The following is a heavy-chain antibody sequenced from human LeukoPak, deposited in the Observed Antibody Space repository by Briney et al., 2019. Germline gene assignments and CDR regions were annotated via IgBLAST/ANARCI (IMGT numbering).Heavy chain of an antibody. D-gene: IGHD3-22*01. CDR2: ISGSGGST. J-gene: IGHJ5*02. V-gene: IGHV3-23*01. CDR3: AKGPRYYDSSGYRVA. Sequence: GGSLRLSCAASGFTFSSYAMSWVRQAPGKGLEWVSAISGSGGSTYYADSVKGRFTISRDNSKNTLYLQMNSLRAEDTAVYYCAKGPRYYDSSGYRVAWGQGTLVTVSS. CDR1: GFTFSSYA.